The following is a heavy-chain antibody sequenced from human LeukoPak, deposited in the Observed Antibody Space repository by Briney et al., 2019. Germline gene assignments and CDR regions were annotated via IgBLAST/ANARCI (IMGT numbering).Heavy chain of an antibody. CDR1: GYTFTGYY. J-gene: IGHJ4*02. D-gene: IGHD5-24*01. CDR3: ARAGTVEMTPLDY. V-gene: IGHV1-2*04. Sequence: ASVKVSCKASGYTFTGYYMHWVRQAPGQGLEWMGWINPNSGGTNYAQKFQGWVTMTRDTSISTAYMELSRLRSDDTAVYYCARAGTVEMTPLDYWGQGTLVTVSS. CDR2: INPNSGGT.